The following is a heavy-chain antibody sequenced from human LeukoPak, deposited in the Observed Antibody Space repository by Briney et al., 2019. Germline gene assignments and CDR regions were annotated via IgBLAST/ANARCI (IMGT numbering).Heavy chain of an antibody. CDR2: IRYDGSNK. J-gene: IGHJ4*02. D-gene: IGHD5-24*01. V-gene: IGHV3-30*02. Sequence: GGSLRLSCEASGFTFSSHCMSWVRQAPGKGLEWVAFIRYDGSNKDYADSVKGRFTISRDNSKNTLYLQMNSLRAEDTAVYYCAKDGYNYSDYWGQGTLVTVSS. CDR1: GFTFSSHC. CDR3: AKDGYNYSDY.